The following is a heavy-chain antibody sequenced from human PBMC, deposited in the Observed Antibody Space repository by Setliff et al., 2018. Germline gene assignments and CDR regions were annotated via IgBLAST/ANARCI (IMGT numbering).Heavy chain of an antibody. V-gene: IGHV1-18*01. CDR2: ISAYNCNT. D-gene: IGHD6-19*01. CDR1: GYTFTSYG. J-gene: IGHJ6*02. Sequence: GASVKVSCKASGYTFTSYGISWVRQAPGQGIEWMGWISAYNCNTNYAQKLQGRVTMTTDTSTSTAYTELRSLRSDDTAVYYCARDSGWYGMDVWGQGTTVTVSS. CDR3: ARDSGWYGMDV.